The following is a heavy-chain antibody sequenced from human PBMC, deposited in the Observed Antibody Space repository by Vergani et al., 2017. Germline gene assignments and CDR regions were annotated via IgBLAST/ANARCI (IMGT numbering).Heavy chain of an antibody. CDR3: AKDEDSGPMCPYYYYMDV. CDR2: ISGSGGST. Sequence: EVQLLESGGGWVQPGGSLRLSCAASGFTFSSYAMSWVRQAPGKGLEWVSAISGSGGSTYYADSVKGRFTISRDNSKNTLYLQMNSLRAEDTAVYYCAKDEDSGPMCPYYYYMDVWGKGTTVTVSS. CDR1: GFTFSSYA. V-gene: IGHV3-23*01. J-gene: IGHJ6*03. D-gene: IGHD5-12*01.